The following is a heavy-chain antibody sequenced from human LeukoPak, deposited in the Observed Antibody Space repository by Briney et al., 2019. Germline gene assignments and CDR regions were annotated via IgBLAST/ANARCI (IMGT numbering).Heavy chain of an antibody. V-gene: IGHV3-48*02. D-gene: IGHD4-23*01. CDR1: GFTFSTYS. CDR2: ISSGATDI. J-gene: IGHJ3*01. CDR3: ARDPGGGFSAFDL. Sequence: PGGSLRLSCAASGFTFSTYSMNWVRQAPGKGLEWLLYISSGATDIYYADSLRGRFTISRDNANNSLYLQMSSLRDEDTAVYYCARDPGGGFSAFDLWGQGTMVTASS.